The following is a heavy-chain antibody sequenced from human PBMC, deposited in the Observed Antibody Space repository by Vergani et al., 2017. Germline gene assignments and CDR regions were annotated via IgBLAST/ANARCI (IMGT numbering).Heavy chain of an antibody. CDR3: ASCRYLGDYGYDGLDI. V-gene: IGHV1-2*02. J-gene: IGHJ3*02. CDR1: GYSFTAYY. CDR2: IRPDSGAT. Sequence: QVHLLQSGAEVKKPGASVRVSCRASGYSFTAYYIHWVRQTPGQGLQWMGWIRPDSGATKYAQNFQDRVTMTRDTSIRAGYMDLNGLTSAATAVDYCASCRYLGDYGYDGLDIWGQGTVITVSS. D-gene: IGHD3-16*01.